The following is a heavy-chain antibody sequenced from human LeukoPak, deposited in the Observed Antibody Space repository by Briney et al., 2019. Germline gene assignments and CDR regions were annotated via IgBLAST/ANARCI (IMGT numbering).Heavy chain of an antibody. CDR2: ISGSGGST. V-gene: IGHV3-23*01. D-gene: IGHD3-10*01. Sequence: PGGSLRLSCAASGFTFSSYAMSWVRQAPGKGLEWVSAISGSGGSTYYGDSVKGRFTISRDNAKNTLYLQMNSLRAEDTAVYYCARDRGSYYYYYMDVWGKGTTVTVSS. CDR3: ARDRGSYYYYYMDV. CDR1: GFTFSSYA. J-gene: IGHJ6*03.